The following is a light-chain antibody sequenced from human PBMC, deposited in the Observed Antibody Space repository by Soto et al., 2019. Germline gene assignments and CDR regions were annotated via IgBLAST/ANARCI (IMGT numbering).Light chain of an antibody. Sequence: DVVMTQSPLSLPVTLGQPASISCRSSQSLVHSDGNTYLNWFHQRPGQSPRRLIYEVSNRDSGVPDRFSGSGSGIDFTLKISRVEAEDVGVYYCMQGINRPFTFGPGTKVAIK. J-gene: IGKJ3*01. V-gene: IGKV2-30*02. CDR3: MQGINRPFT. CDR1: QSLVHSDGNTY. CDR2: EVS.